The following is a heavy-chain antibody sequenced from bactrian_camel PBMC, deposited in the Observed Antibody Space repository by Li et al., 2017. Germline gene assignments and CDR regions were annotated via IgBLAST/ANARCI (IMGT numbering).Heavy chain of an antibody. CDR1: RYLFSGSFC. J-gene: IGHJ4*01. D-gene: IGHD2*01. CDR2: IYARGST. V-gene: IGHV3S53*01. CDR3: AADRRRHGPPSLRPGDYSV. Sequence: QLVESGGGSVQAGGSLRLSCAASRYLFSGSFCMGWFRQAPGKLREGVAAIYARGSTHYADSVKGRFTISKDNARNWLDLQMDSLEPGDTARYYCAADRRRHGPPSLRPGDYSVWGQGTQVTVS.